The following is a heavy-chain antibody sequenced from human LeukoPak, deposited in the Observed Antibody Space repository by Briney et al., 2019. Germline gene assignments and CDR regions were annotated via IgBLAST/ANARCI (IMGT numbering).Heavy chain of an antibody. V-gene: IGHV3-23*01. CDR2: ISGSGGST. J-gene: IGHJ4*02. Sequence: GGSLRLSCAASGFTFSSYAMSWVRQAPGKGLEWVSAISGSGGSTYYADSVKGRFTISRDNSKNTLYLQMNSLRAEDTAVYYCAKEDYYDSSGAAPSPPDYWGQGTLVTVSS. CDR1: GFTFSSYA. CDR3: AKEDYYDSSGAAPSPPDY. D-gene: IGHD3-22*01.